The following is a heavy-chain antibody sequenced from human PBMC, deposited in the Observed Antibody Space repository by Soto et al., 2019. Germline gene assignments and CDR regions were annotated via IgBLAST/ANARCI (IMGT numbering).Heavy chain of an antibody. CDR2: ISGSGGST. Sequence: GGSLRLSCAASGFTFSSYAMSWVRQAPGKGLEWVSAISGSGGSTYYADSVKGRFTSSRDNSKNTLYLQMNSLRAEDTAVYYCAKAGGLYYDSSGYYSYFDYWGQGTLVTVSS. CDR3: AKAGGLYYDSSGYYSYFDY. V-gene: IGHV3-23*01. J-gene: IGHJ4*02. D-gene: IGHD3-22*01. CDR1: GFTFSSYA.